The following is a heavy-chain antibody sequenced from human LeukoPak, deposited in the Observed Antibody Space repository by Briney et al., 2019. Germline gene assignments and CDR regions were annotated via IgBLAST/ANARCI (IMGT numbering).Heavy chain of an antibody. CDR3: ATFDYFGSGGLFDC. D-gene: IGHD3-10*01. Sequence: PGGSLRLSCAASEFTLSSYTMNWVRQAPGKGLEWVSSISSSGYYISYADSVKGRFTISRDNARNSLYLRMNSLRAEDTAVYYCATFDYFGSGGLFDCWGQGTLVTVSS. CDR2: ISSSGYYI. CDR1: EFTLSSYT. J-gene: IGHJ4*02. V-gene: IGHV3-21*01.